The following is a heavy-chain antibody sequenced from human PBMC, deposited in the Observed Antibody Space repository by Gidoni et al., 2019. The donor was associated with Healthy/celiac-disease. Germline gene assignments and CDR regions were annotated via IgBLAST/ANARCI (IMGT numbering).Heavy chain of an antibody. Sequence: QVQLQQWGAGLLKSSETLSLTCAVYGGSFSGYYWSWIRKPTGKGLEWIGEINHSGSTNYNPSLKSRVTISVDTSKNQFSLKLSSVTAADTSVYYCARVGERYYYYYGMDVWGQGTTVTVSS. CDR3: ARVGERYYYYYGMDV. CDR1: GGSFSGYY. J-gene: IGHJ6*02. CDR2: INHSGST. V-gene: IGHV4-34*01. D-gene: IGHD3-3*01.